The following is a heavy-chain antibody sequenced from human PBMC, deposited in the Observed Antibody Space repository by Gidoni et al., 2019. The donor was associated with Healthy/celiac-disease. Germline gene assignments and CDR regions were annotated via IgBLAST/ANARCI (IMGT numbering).Heavy chain of an antibody. CDR1: GLTFSSYA. CDR3: AKRDVDIVAADYYYYYGMDV. D-gene: IGHD5-12*01. Sequence: EVQLLESGGGLVQPGGSLRLSCAASGLTFSSYAMSWVRQAPGKGLEWVSAISGSGGSTYYADSVKGRFTISRDNSKNTLYLQMNSLRAEDTAVYYCAKRDVDIVAADYYYYYGMDVWGQGTTVTVSS. V-gene: IGHV3-23*01. CDR2: ISGSGGST. J-gene: IGHJ6*02.